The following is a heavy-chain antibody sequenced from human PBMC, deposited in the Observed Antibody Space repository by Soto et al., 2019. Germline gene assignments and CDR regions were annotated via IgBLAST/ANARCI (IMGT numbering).Heavy chain of an antibody. V-gene: IGHV4-59*01. CDR1: GGSISSYY. CDR3: ARARGYSYGYFVGNWFDP. J-gene: IGHJ5*02. Sequence: SETLSLTCTVSGGSISSYYWSWIRQPPGKGLEWIGYIYYSGSTNYNPSLKSRVTISVDTSKNQFSLKLSSVTAADTAVYYCARARGYSYGYFVGNWFDPWGQGTLVTVSS. D-gene: IGHD5-18*01. CDR2: IYYSGST.